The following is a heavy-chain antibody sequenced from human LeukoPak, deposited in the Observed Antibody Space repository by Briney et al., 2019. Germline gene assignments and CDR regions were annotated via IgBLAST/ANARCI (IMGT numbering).Heavy chain of an antibody. CDR2: FDPEDGET. V-gene: IGHV1-24*01. CDR3: ATGLSSEIYYSLYGMDV. J-gene: IGHJ6*02. D-gene: IGHD3-10*01. CDR1: GYTLTELS. Sequence: VASVKVSCKVSGYTLTELSMHWVRQAPGKGLEWMGGFDPEDGETIYAQKFQGRVTMTEDTSTDTAYMELSSLRSEDTAVYYCATGLSSEIYYSLYGMDVWGQGTRSPSP.